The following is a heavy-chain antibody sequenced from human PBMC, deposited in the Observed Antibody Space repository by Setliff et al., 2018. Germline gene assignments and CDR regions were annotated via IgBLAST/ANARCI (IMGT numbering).Heavy chain of an antibody. J-gene: IGHJ4*02. Sequence: GESLKISCVASGFTFSSYSMNWVRQAPGKGLEWVSSVSTSSSYIYYADSVKGRFTISRDNAKNSLYLQMNSLRAEDTAVYYCARAWNDFYDVLTGYDYYFDYWGQGTLVTVSS. D-gene: IGHD3-9*01. V-gene: IGHV3-21*01. CDR2: VSTSSSYI. CDR1: GFTFSSYS. CDR3: ARAWNDFYDVLTGYDYYFDY.